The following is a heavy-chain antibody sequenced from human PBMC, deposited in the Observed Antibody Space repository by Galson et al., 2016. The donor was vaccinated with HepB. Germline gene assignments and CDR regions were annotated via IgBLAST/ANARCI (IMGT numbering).Heavy chain of an antibody. V-gene: IGHV3-30*18. CDR2: MSYDGSNS. CDR3: AKVAGSENSPYWYLDL. D-gene: IGHD3-10*01. CDR1: GFTFSDYG. Sequence: LRLSCAASGFTFSDYGMHWVRQAPGKGLEWLAIMSYDGSNSHVVNSVKGRFTISRDNSRNTLYLQMDSLTIEDTAIYYCAKVAGSENSPYWYLDLWGRGALFTVSS. J-gene: IGHJ2*01.